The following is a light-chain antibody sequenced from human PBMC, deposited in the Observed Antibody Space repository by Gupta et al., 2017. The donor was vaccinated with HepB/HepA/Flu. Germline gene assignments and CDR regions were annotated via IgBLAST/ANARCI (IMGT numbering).Light chain of an antibody. Sequence: QSVLTQPPSVSGTPGQGVTISCSGSISNTGTNNVNWYKQVPGMAPQLISSINDHRPSGVADRFSGSKSGTSASWAISGLQSDDEADYYCGAWDNSLNGFYVFGTGTQVTV. J-gene: IGLJ1*01. CDR2: IND. CDR3: GAWDNSLNGFYV. CDR1: ISNTGTNN. V-gene: IGLV1-44*01.